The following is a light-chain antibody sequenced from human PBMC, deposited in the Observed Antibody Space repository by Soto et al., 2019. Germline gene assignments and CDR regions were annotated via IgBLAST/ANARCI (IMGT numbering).Light chain of an antibody. V-gene: IGKV3-15*01. CDR3: QQYGSSPPIT. CDR2: GAS. Sequence: EIVMTQSPATLSVSPGERATLSCRASQSVSSNLAWYQQKPGQAPRLLIYGASTRATGIPARFSGSGSGTEFHLTISRLQYEDFAVYYCQQYGSSPPITFGQGTRLEIK. J-gene: IGKJ5*01. CDR1: QSVSSN.